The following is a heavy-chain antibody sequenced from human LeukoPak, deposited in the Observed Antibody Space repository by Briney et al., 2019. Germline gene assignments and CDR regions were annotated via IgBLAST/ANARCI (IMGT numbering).Heavy chain of an antibody. J-gene: IGHJ4*02. CDR3: ARAVYYYDSSGCLPFDY. CDR1: GGTFISYA. D-gene: IGHD3-22*01. CDR2: IIPIFGTA. V-gene: IGHV1-69*13. Sequence: ASVKVSCKASGGTFISYAISWVRQAPGQGLEWMGGIIPIFGTANYAQKFQGRVTITADESTSTAYMELSSLRSEDTAVYYCARAVYYYDSSGCLPFDYWGQGTLVTVSS.